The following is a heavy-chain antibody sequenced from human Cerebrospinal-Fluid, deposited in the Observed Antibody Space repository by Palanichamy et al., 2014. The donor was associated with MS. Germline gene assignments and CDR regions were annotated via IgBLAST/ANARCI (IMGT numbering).Heavy chain of an antibody. CDR3: AKSHYYEGVGLERPYYYYNYGLDV. V-gene: IGHV3-23*01. Sequence: EVQLLESGGGLVQPGGSLRLSCAASGLTFSSYAMTWVRQAPGKGLQWVSVISGSGGSTYYADSVQGRFTVSRDNSKNTLTLQMNSLRAEDTAVYYCAKSHYYEGVGLERPYYYYNYGLDVWGQGTTVTVSS. CDR1: GLTFSSYA. CDR2: ISGSGGST. D-gene: IGHD3-22*01. J-gene: IGHJ6*02.